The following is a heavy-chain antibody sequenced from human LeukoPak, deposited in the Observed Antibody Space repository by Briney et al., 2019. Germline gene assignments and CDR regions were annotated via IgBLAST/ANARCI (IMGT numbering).Heavy chain of an antibody. Sequence: SETLSLTCTVSGGSISSYYWSWIRQPAGKGLEWIGRIYTSGSTNYNPSLKSRVTMSVDTSKNQFSLKLSSVTAADTAVYYCAREPAGYSSGWYTNFHYWGQGTLVTVSS. CDR2: IYTSGST. D-gene: IGHD6-19*01. CDR1: GGSISSYY. CDR3: AREPAGYSSGWYTNFHY. V-gene: IGHV4-4*07. J-gene: IGHJ4*02.